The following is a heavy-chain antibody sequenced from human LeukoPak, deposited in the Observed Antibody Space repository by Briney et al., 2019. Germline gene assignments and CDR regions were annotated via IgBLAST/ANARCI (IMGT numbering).Heavy chain of an antibody. CDR1: GGSISSGSYY. Sequence: SQTLSLTCTVSGGSISSGSYYWSWIRQPPGKGLEWIGYIYYSGSTNYNPSLKSRVTISVDTSKNQFSLKLSSVTAADTAVYYCARDGSRGIFDYWGQGTLVTVSS. CDR2: IYYSGST. J-gene: IGHJ4*02. D-gene: IGHD1-26*01. V-gene: IGHV4-61*01. CDR3: ARDGSRGIFDY.